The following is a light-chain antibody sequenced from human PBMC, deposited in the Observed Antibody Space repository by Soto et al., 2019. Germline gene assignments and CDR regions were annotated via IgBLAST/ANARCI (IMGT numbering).Light chain of an antibody. V-gene: IGKV3-20*01. CDR3: QQYATSPWT. J-gene: IGKJ1*01. Sequence: EIVLTQSPGSLSLSPGERATLSCRASQSVKNNYLAWFQQKGGQAPRLLISAASSRATGIPDRFSGTGSGTDFTLTISGLEPGDFAVYFCQQYATSPWTFGHGTKVDIK. CDR1: QSVKNNY. CDR2: AAS.